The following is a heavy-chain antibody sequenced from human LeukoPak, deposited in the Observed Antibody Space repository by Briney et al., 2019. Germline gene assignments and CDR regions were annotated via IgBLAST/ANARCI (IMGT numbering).Heavy chain of an antibody. D-gene: IGHD2-2*01. V-gene: IGHV3-23*01. Sequence: GSLRLSCAASGFTFDDYAMHWVRQAPGKGLEWVSAISGSGGSTYYADSVKDRFTISRDNSKNTLYLQMNSLRAEDTAVYYCAKDPPRCSSTSCYPDYWGQGTLVTVSS. CDR1: GFTFDDYA. J-gene: IGHJ4*02. CDR2: ISGSGGST. CDR3: AKDPPRCSSTSCYPDY.